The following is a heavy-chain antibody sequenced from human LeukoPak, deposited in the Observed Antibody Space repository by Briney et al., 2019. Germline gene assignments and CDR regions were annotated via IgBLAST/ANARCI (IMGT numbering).Heavy chain of an antibody. CDR3: ARGKQLVGWFDP. D-gene: IGHD6-6*01. V-gene: IGHV3-21*01. Sequence: PGGSLRLSCAASGFTFSSYSMNWVRQAPGKGLEWVSSISSSSSYIYYADSVKGRFTISRDNAKNSLYLQMNSLRAEDTAVYYCARGKQLVGWFDPWGQGTLVTVSS. CDR2: ISSSSSYI. J-gene: IGHJ5*02. CDR1: GFTFSSYS.